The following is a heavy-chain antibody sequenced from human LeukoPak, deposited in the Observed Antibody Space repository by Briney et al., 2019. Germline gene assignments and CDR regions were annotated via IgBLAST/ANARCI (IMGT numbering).Heavy chain of an antibody. CDR2: ISGSGGST. CDR3: ARDVGHSSSWLYYYYYMDV. J-gene: IGHJ6*03. V-gene: IGHV3-23*01. CDR1: GFTFSIYA. D-gene: IGHD6-13*01. Sequence: GGSLRLSCAASGFTFSIYAMSWVRQAPGKGLEWVSVISGSGGSTYYADSVKGRFTISRDNSKNTLYLQMNSLRAEDTAVYYCARDVGHSSSWLYYYYYMDVWGKGTTVTVSS.